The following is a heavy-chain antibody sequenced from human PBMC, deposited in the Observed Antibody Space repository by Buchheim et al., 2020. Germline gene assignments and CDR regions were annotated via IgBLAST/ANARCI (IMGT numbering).Heavy chain of an antibody. Sequence: QVQLVESGGGVVQPGRSLRLSCAASGFTFSSYAMHWVRQAPGKGLEWVAVISYDGSNKYYADSVKGRFTISRDHSKNPLYLQMNSLRAEDTAVYYCAREGGGDIVVVPAARDYYYYGMDVWGQGTT. CDR2: ISYDGSNK. J-gene: IGHJ6*02. V-gene: IGHV3-30*04. CDR3: AREGGGDIVVVPAARDYYYYGMDV. D-gene: IGHD2-2*01. CDR1: GFTFSSYA.